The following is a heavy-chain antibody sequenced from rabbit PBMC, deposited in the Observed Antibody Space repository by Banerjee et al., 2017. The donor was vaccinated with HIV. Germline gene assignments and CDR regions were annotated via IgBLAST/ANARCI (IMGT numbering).Heavy chain of an antibody. J-gene: IGHJ4*01. CDR3: ARDWADSNGYSYAYDLNL. V-gene: IGHV1S45*01. CDR2: IYTSSSST. D-gene: IGHD6-1*01. CDR1: GFDLSSYYY. Sequence: QEQLKETGGGLVQPGGSLTLSCKASGFDLSSYYYMCWVRQAPGKGLELIACIYTSSSSTWYASWAKGRFTISKTSSTTVTLQMTSLTAADTATYFCARDWADSNGYSYAYDLNLWGPGTLVTVS.